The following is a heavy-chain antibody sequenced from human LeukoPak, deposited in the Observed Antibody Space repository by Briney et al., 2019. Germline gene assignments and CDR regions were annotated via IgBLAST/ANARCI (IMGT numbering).Heavy chain of an antibody. Sequence: ASVKVSCKASGYTFTGYYMHWVRQAPGQGLEWMGRINPNSGGTNYAQKFQGRVTMTRDTSISTAYLELSRLRSDDTAVYYCARASDDIVVVPGAIHFDYWGQGTLVTVSS. CDR2: INPNSGGT. V-gene: IGHV1-2*06. D-gene: IGHD2-2*01. CDR1: GYTFTGYY. J-gene: IGHJ4*02. CDR3: ARASDDIVVVPGAIHFDY.